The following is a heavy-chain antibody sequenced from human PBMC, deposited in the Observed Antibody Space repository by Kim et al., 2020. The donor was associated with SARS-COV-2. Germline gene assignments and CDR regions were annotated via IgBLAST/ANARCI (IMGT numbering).Heavy chain of an antibody. J-gene: IGHJ5*02. CDR3: ARGPVVVPAANNWFDP. D-gene: IGHD2-2*01. V-gene: IGHV4-34*01. Sequence: SETLSLTCAVYGGSFSGYYWSWIRQPPGKGLEWIGEINHSGSTNYNPSLKSRVTISVDTSKNQFSLKLSSVTAADTAVYYCARGPVVVPAANNWFDPWGQGTLVTVSS. CDR1: GGSFSGYY. CDR2: INHSGST.